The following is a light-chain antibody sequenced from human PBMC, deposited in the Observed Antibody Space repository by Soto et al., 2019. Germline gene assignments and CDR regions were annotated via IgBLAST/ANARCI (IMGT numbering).Light chain of an antibody. CDR2: VAS. J-gene: IGKJ4*01. CDR1: QIVTSSY. Sequence: EIVLTQSPGTLSLPPGERATLSCRASQIVTSSYLAWYQQKPGQAPRLLISVASSRATGIPDRFSGSGSGTDFTLTISRLEPDDFAVYYCQQYGTSPLTFGGGTKVEIK. CDR3: QQYGTSPLT. V-gene: IGKV3-20*01.